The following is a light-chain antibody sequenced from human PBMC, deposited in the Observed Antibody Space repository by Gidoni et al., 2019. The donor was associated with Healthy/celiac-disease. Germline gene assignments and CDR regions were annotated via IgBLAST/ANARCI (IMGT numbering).Light chain of an antibody. CDR1: QSVSSSY. V-gene: IGKV3-20*01. CDR3: QQYGSSPHVA. J-gene: IGKJ2*01. Sequence: EIVLTQSPGTLSLSPGERATPSCRASQSVSSSYLAWYQQKPGQAPRLLIYGASSRATGIPDRFSGSGSGTDFTLTISRLEPEDFAVYYCQQYGSSPHVAFGQGTKLEIK. CDR2: GAS.